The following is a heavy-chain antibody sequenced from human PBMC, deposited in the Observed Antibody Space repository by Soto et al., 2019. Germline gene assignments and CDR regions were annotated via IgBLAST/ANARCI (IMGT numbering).Heavy chain of an antibody. V-gene: IGHV4-30-4*01. D-gene: IGHD7-27*01. CDR2: IYRRATT. CDR3: ARGRYCLTGRCFPNWFDS. Sequence: SETLSLTCSVSGDSISNLDYFWAWIRQPPGQALEYIGYIYRRATTYYNPSFESRVAISVDTSKSQFSLNVTSVTAADTAVYFCARGRYCLTGRCFPNWFDSWGQGALVTVSS. J-gene: IGHJ5*01. CDR1: GDSISNLDYF.